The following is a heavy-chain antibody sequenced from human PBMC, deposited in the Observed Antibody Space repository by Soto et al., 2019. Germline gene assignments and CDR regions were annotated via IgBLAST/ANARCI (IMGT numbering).Heavy chain of an antibody. D-gene: IGHD3-10*01. CDR3: ARHISSGSYCLHYYYMDV. J-gene: IGHJ6*03. V-gene: IGHV4-39*01. Sequence: PSETLSLTCIVSGGSISSGTNSWGWVRQPPGRGLEWIGSFYYTGSTYYNPSLKSRVTISVDTSKNQLSLKLSSVTAADTAVYYCARHISSGSYCLHYYYMDVWGKGTTVTVSS. CDR2: FYYTGST. CDR1: GGSISSGTNS.